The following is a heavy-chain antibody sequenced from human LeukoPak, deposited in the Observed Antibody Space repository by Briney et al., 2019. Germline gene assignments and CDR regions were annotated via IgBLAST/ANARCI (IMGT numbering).Heavy chain of an antibody. J-gene: IGHJ5*02. CDR3: ARDKIAVAGKWQYNWFDP. Sequence: GASVKVSCKASVGTFSSYAISWVRQAPGQGLEWMGRIIPILGIANYAQKFQGRVTITADKSTSTAYMELSSLRSEDTAVYYCARDKIAVAGKWQYNWFDPWGQGTLVTVSS. D-gene: IGHD6-19*01. V-gene: IGHV1-69*04. CDR2: IIPILGIA. CDR1: VGTFSSYA.